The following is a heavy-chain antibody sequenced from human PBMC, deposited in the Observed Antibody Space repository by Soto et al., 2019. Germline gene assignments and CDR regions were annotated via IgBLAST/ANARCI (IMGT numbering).Heavy chain of an antibody. J-gene: IGHJ4*02. Sequence: SETLSLTCTVSGGSISSYYWSWIRQPPGKGLEWIGYIYYSGGTNYNPSLKSRVTISVDTSKNQFSLKLSSVTAADTAVYYCASWGNYDSSGYGYWGQGTLVTVSS. D-gene: IGHD3-22*01. V-gene: IGHV4-59*01. CDR2: IYYSGGT. CDR1: GGSISSYY. CDR3: ASWGNYDSSGYGY.